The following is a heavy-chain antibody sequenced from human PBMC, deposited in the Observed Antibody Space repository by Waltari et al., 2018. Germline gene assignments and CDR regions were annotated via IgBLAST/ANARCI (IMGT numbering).Heavy chain of an antibody. V-gene: IGHV3-23*04. CDR3: AKSSGSYYEVFDY. J-gene: IGHJ4*02. Sequence: EVRLVESGGGLVQPGGSLRLSCAASGFAFANYGMSWVRQAPGKVLECVSSISGSGGTTYYADSVKGRFTMSKDNSKNTLFLQMNSLRVDDTADYYCAKSSGSYYEVFDYWGRGTLVTVSS. CDR2: ISGSGGTT. CDR1: GFAFANYG. D-gene: IGHD1-26*01.